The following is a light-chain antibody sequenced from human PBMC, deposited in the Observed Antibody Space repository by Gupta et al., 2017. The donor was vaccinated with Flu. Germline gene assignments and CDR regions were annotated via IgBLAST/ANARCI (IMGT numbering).Light chain of an antibody. Sequence: QSALTLPRSVSGSPGQPVTISCTGPSSDVGAYNYVSWYQQHPGKAPKLMMYDVTKRPSGVPDRFSGSKSGNTASLTISGLQTEDEADYYCCSCAGSYTNWVFGEGTKLTVL. V-gene: IGLV2-11*01. CDR3: CSCAGSYTNWV. CDR2: DVT. CDR1: SSDVGAYNY. J-gene: IGLJ3*02.